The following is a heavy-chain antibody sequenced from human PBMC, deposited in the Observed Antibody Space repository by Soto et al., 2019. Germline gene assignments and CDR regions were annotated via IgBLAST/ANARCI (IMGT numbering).Heavy chain of an antibody. CDR1: GGTFSSFA. J-gene: IGHJ4*02. CDR2: MIPIFGSA. Sequence: QMQLVQSGAEVKKPGSSVKVSCKSSGGTFSSFAFNWVRQAPGQGLEWIGGMIPIFGSANYAQRFQGRVTITADESTSTANMELKSLRSEDTAVYYCARGYTSMDIVYWGQGTLVTVSS. CDR3: ARGYTSMDIVY. V-gene: IGHV1-69*01. D-gene: IGHD5-18*01.